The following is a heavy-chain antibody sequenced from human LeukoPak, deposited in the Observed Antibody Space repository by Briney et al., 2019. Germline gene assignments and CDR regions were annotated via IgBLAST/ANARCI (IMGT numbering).Heavy chain of an antibody. V-gene: IGHV4-59*08. CDR3: ARQGPGGYYDSSGYYVLYWYFDL. Sequence: SETLSLTCTVSGGSISSYHWNWIRQPPGKGLEWIGYIHYSGSTDYNPALKSRVTISVDTSEHQLSLKLSSVTAADTALYYCARQGPGGYYDSSGYYVLYWYFDLWGRGTLVTVSS. J-gene: IGHJ2*01. CDR2: IHYSGST. CDR1: GGSISSYH. D-gene: IGHD3-22*01.